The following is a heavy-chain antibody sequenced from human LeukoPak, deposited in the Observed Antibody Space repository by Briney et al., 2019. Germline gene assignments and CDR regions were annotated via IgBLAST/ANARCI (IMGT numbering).Heavy chain of an antibody. CDR3: AKGFRITMVRGAYDY. CDR1: GFTFNNYA. D-gene: IGHD3-10*01. CDR2: VSGSGGST. V-gene: IGHV3-23*01. Sequence: GGSLRLSCAASGFTFNNYAMSWVRQAPGKGLEWVSAVSGSGGSTYYADSVKGRFTISRDNSKNTLYLQMNSLRAEDTAVYYCAKGFRITMVRGAYDYWGPGTLVTVSS. J-gene: IGHJ4*02.